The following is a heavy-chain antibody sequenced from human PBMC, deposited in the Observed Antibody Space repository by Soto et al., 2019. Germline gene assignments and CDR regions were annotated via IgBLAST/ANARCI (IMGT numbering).Heavy chain of an antibody. Sequence: SETLSLTCTVSGGSISSGDYYWSWIRQPPGKGLDWIGYIYYSGSTFYNPSLKSRVTISVDMFKNQFSLKLCSVTAADTALYYCARLQQDYYYYYGMDVWGQGTTVTVSS. CDR3: ARLQQDYYYYYGMDV. V-gene: IGHV4-30-4*01. CDR2: IYYSGST. CDR1: GGSISSGDYY. J-gene: IGHJ6*02.